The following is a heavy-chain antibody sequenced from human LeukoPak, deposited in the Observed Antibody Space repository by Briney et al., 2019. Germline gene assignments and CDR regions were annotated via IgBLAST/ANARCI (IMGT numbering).Heavy chain of an antibody. CDR1: GFTFSDYY. V-gene: IGHV3-11*01. D-gene: IGHD1-26*01. Sequence: GGSLRLSCAASGFTFSDYYMSWIRQAPGKGLGWVSYISSSGTTIYYADSVKGRFTISRDNAKNSLYLQMNSLRAEDTAVYYCARRRDSGSLQHFDYWGQGTLVTVSS. CDR2: ISSSGTTI. CDR3: ARRRDSGSLQHFDY. J-gene: IGHJ4*02.